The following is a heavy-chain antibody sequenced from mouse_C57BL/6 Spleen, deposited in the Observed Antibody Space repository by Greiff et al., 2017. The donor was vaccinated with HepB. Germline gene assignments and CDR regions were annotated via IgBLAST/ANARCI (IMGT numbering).Heavy chain of an antibody. CDR2: ISYDGSN. Sequence: EVKLQESGPGLVKPSQSLSLTCSVSGYSITSGYYWNWIRQFPGNKLEWMGYISYDGSNNYNPSLKNRISITRDTSKNQFFLKLKSVTTEDAATYYGARGTGWVAYWGQGTLVTVSA. J-gene: IGHJ3*01. D-gene: IGHD3-3*01. CDR3: ARGTGWVAY. V-gene: IGHV3-6*01. CDR1: GYSITSGYY.